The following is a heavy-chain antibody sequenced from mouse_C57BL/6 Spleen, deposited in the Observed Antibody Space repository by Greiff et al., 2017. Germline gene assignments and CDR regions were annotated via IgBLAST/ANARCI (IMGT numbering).Heavy chain of an antibody. CDR3: ARGGYLYYYAMDY. D-gene: IGHD2-2*01. Sequence: QVQLQQPGAELVKPGASVKLSCKASGYTFTSYWMHWVKQRPGQGLEWIGMIHPNSGSTNSNEKFKSKATLTVDKSSSTAYMQLSSLTSEDSAVYYCARGGYLYYYAMDYWGQGTSVTVSS. CDR2: IHPNSGST. V-gene: IGHV1-64*01. CDR1: GYTFTSYW. J-gene: IGHJ4*01.